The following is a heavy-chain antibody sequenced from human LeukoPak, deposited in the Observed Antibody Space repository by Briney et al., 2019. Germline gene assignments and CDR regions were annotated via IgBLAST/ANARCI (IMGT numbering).Heavy chain of an antibody. CDR2: IYYSGST. CDR3: ARGGRYYYGSGSPILGWFDP. J-gene: IGHJ5*02. D-gene: IGHD3-10*01. V-gene: IGHV4-59*01. CDR1: GGSISSYY. Sequence: PSETLSLTCTGSGGSISSYYWSWLRQPPGKGLEGIGYIYYSGSTNYNPSLKSRVTISVDTSKNQFSLKLSSVTTADTAVYYCARGGRYYYGSGSPILGWFDPWGQGTLVTVSS.